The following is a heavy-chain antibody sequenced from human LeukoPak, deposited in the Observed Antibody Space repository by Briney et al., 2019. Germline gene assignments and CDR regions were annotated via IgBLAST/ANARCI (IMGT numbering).Heavy chain of an antibody. CDR2: ISYDGSNK. Sequence: QPGRSLRLSCAASGFTFSSYGMHWVRQAPGKGLEWVAVISYDGSNKYYADSVKGRFTISRDNSKSTLYLQMNSLRGEDAAMYFCVREGLNYMDVWGQGTTVTVSS. CDR3: VREGLNYMDV. CDR1: GFTFSSYG. J-gene: IGHJ6*03. D-gene: IGHD6-19*01. V-gene: IGHV3-30*03.